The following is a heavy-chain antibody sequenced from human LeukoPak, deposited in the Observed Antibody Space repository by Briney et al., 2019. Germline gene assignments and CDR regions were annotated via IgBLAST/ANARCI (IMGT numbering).Heavy chain of an antibody. CDR3: ARGYSYGYSSYYYYIDV. Sequence: PSETLSLTCTVSGGSISSSSYYWGWIRQPPGTGLEWIGSIYYSGNTYYNPSLKSRVTISVDTSKNQFSLKLSSVTAADTAVYYCARGYSYGYSSYYYYIDVWGKGTTVTISS. J-gene: IGHJ6*03. V-gene: IGHV4-39*07. D-gene: IGHD5-18*01. CDR1: GGSISSSSYY. CDR2: IYYSGNT.